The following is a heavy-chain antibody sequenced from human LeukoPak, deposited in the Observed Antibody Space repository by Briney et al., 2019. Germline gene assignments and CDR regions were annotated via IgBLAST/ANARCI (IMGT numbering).Heavy chain of an antibody. V-gene: IGHV4-59*01. Sequence: SETLSLTCTVSGGSISSYYWSWIRQPPGKGLEWIGYIYYSGSTNYNPSLKSRVTISVDTSKNQFSLKLSSATAADTAVYYCARGSCSSTSCYARPYYFDYWGQGTLVTVSS. J-gene: IGHJ4*02. CDR3: ARGSCSSTSCYARPYYFDY. D-gene: IGHD2-2*01. CDR1: GGSISSYY. CDR2: IYYSGST.